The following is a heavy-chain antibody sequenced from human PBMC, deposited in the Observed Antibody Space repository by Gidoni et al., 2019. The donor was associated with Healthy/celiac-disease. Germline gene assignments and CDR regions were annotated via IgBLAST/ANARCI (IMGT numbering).Heavy chain of an antibody. CDR1: GYSISSGYY. CDR3: ARAHTIFVPSVQQLVPWFDP. V-gene: IGHV4-38-2*02. J-gene: IGHJ5*02. CDR2: IYHSGST. D-gene: IGHD6-13*01. Sequence: QVQLQESGPGLVKHSETLSLTCPVSGYSISSGYYWGGSREPPGKGLEWIGSIYHSGSTYYSHFLKGRVTISVDTSNNQFSLKLSSVTAADTAVYYCARAHTIFVPSVQQLVPWFDPWGQGTLVTVSS.